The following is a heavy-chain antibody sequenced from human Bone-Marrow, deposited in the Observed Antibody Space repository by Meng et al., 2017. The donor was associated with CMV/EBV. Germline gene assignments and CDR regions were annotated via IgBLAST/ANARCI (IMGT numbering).Heavy chain of an antibody. V-gene: IGHV3-23*03. J-gene: IGHJ6*02. CDR2: IYSGGGST. CDR3: GRDSYGMAV. Sequence: GESLKISCAASGFTFSTYAMIWVRQAPGKGLEWVSVIYSGGGSTDYADSVKGRFSISRDNSKNTLYLQMNNLRVEDTAVYYCGRDSYGMAVWGQGTTVTVSS. CDR1: GFTFSTYA.